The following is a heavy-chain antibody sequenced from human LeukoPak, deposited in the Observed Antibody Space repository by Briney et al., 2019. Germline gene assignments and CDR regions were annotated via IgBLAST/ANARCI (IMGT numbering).Heavy chain of an antibody. V-gene: IGHV3-23*01. J-gene: IGHJ4*02. Sequence: PGGSLRLSCAASGFTFSSYAMSWVRQAPGKGLEWVSAISGSGGSTYYADSVKGRFTISRDNSKNTLYLQMNSLRAEDTAVYYCAKDPLGERAAAYPLGYWGQGTLVTVSS. D-gene: IGHD6-13*01. CDR3: AKDPLGERAAAYPLGY. CDR1: GFTFSSYA. CDR2: ISGSGGST.